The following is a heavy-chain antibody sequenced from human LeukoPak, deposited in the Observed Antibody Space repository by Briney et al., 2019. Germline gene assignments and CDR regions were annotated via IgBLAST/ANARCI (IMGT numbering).Heavy chain of an antibody. Sequence: GGSLRLSCAASGFTFSSYWMHWVRQAPGKGLVWVSRINTDGSSTSYADSVKGRFTISRDNAKNTLYLQMNSLRAEDTAVYYCARTQLSIAAAGTDYWGQGTLVTVSS. J-gene: IGHJ4*02. CDR1: GFTFSSYW. CDR3: ARTQLSIAAAGTDY. V-gene: IGHV3-74*01. CDR2: INTDGSST. D-gene: IGHD6-13*01.